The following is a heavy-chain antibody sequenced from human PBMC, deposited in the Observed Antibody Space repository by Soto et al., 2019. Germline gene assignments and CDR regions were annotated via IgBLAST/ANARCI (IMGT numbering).Heavy chain of an antibody. CDR2: ISYDGSNK. D-gene: IGHD2-15*01. J-gene: IGHJ4*02. CDR1: GFTFSSYA. Sequence: PGGSLRLSCAASGFTFSSYAMHWVRQAPGKGLEWVAVISYDGSNKYYADSVKGRFTISRDNSKNTLYLQMNSLRAEDTAVYYCAREATVVVAFEYWGQGTLVTVSS. CDR3: AREATVVVAFEY. V-gene: IGHV3-30-3*01.